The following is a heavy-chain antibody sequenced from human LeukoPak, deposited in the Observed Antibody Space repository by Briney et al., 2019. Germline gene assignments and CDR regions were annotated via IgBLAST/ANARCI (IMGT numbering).Heavy chain of an antibody. J-gene: IGHJ5*02. CDR3: ARDTAMVTYWFDP. D-gene: IGHD5-18*01. V-gene: IGHV1-2*02. Sequence: ASVKVSFKSSGYTFTVYYMHWVRHAPGQGLEWMGWINPNSGGRNYAQKFQGRVTMTRDTSITTAYMELNRLRSDDTAVYYCARDTAMVTYWFDPWGQGTLVTVSS. CDR2: INPNSGGR. CDR1: GYTFTVYY.